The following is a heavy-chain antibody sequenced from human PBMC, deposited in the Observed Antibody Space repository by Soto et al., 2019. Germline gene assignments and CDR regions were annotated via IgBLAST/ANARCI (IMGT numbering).Heavy chain of an antibody. Sequence: GGSLRLSCAASGFTFSSYAMHWVRQAPGKGLEWVAVISYDGSNKYYADSVKGRFTISRDNSKNTLYLQMNSLRAEDTAVYYCARDQKYSSGWEGDAFDIWGQGTMVTVSS. V-gene: IGHV3-30-3*01. J-gene: IGHJ3*02. CDR3: ARDQKYSSGWEGDAFDI. CDR1: GFTFSSYA. CDR2: ISYDGSNK. D-gene: IGHD6-19*01.